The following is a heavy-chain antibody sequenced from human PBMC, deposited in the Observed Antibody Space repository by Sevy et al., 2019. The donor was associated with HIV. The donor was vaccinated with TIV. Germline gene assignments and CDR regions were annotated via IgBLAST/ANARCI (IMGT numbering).Heavy chain of an antibody. V-gene: IGHV3-48*01. CDR3: ARDPLSSNYFHY. Sequence: GGSLRLSCAASGFTFSNYNMNWVRQAPGKGLEWVSFISSSGNMIYYADSVKGRFTISRDNAKNSLYLQMDSLRAEDTAVYYCARDPLSSNYFHYWDQGTLLTVSS. J-gene: IGHJ4*02. CDR2: ISSSGNMI. CDR1: GFTFSNYN. D-gene: IGHD3-10*01.